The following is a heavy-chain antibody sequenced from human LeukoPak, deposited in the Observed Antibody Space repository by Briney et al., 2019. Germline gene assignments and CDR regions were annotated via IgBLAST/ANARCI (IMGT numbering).Heavy chain of an antibody. CDR2: INPNSGGT. Sequence: ASVKVSCKASGYTFTSYDINWVRQATGQGLEWMGWINPNSGGTNYAQKFQGWVTMTRDTSISTAYMELSRLRSDDTAVYYCARRSARAFDYWGQGTLVTVSS. D-gene: IGHD6-25*01. J-gene: IGHJ4*02. CDR3: ARRSARAFDY. CDR1: GYTFTSYD. V-gene: IGHV1-2*04.